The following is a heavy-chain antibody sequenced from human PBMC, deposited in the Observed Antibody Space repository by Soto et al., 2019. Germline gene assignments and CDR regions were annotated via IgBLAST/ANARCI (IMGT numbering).Heavy chain of an antibody. D-gene: IGHD2-15*01. CDR1: GGSISSYY. CDR2: IYYSGST. V-gene: IGHV4-59*01. Sequence: SGTLSLTCTVSGGSISSYYWSWIRQPPGKGLEWVGYIYYSGSTNYNPSLKSRVTISVDTSKNQFSLNLSSVTTADTAVYHCARERQEGYCSGGRCYIGKPWFDPWGQGTLVTVSS. CDR3: ARERQEGYCSGGRCYIGKPWFDP. J-gene: IGHJ5*02.